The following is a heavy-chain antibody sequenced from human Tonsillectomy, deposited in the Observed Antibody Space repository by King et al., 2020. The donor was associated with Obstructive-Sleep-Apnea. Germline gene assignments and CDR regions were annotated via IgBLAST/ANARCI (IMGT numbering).Heavy chain of an antibody. CDR2: IVVGSGNT. CDR3: AADPYYFDSSGYYYRYFDL. V-gene: IGHV1-58*01. D-gene: IGHD3-22*01. Sequence: QVQLVESGPEVKKPGNSVKVSCEASGFTFSRSAVQWVRQARGQRPEWIGWIVVGSGNTIYAQKLQERVTITRDMSTSTAYMELSSLISEDTAVYYCAADPYYFDSSGYYYRYFDLWGRGTLVTVSS. CDR1: GFTFSRSA. J-gene: IGHJ2*01.